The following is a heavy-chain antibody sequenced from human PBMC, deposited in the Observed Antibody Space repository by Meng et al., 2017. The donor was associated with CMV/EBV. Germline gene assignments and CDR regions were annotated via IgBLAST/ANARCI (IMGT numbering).Heavy chain of an antibody. D-gene: IGHD3-16*01. Sequence: SVKVSCKASGYTFTGYSMHWVRQAPGQGLEWMGWINPNSGGTNYAQKFQGRVTMTRDTSISTAYMELSRLRSDDTAVYYCASTDVVGEDYYYGMDVWGQGTTVTVSS. J-gene: IGHJ6*02. CDR3: ASTDVVGEDYYYGMDV. V-gene: IGHV1-2*02. CDR2: INPNSGGT. CDR1: GYTFTGYS.